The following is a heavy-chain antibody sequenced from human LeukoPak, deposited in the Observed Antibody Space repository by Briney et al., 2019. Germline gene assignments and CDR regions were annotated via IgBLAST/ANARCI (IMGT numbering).Heavy chain of an antibody. D-gene: IGHD6-13*01. CDR1: GFTFSRYY. CDR2: INSDGSST. J-gene: IGHJ4*02. CDR3: TRVFVGDEYSSSGY. Sequence: GGSLRLSCAASGFTFSRYYMHWVRQAPGKGLVRVLRINSDGSSTTYADSVKGRFTISRDNAKNTLYLQMNSLKVEDTAVYYCTRVFVGDEYSSSGYWGQGTLVTVSS. V-gene: IGHV3-74*01.